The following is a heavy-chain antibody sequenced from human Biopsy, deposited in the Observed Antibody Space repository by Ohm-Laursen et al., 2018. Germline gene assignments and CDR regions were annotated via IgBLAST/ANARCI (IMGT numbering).Heavy chain of an antibody. J-gene: IGHJ5*01. V-gene: IGHV3-7*01. CDR1: GFTFGSYW. CDR2: IKQDGSEE. CDR3: ARESSTSGRVRVDS. Sequence: SLRLSCAASGFTFGSYWMTWVRQAPGKGLEWVANIKQDGSEEYYVDSVKGRFTISRDNANNSLYLQVNSLRAEDTAVYFCARESSTSGRVRVDSWGQGTLVTASS. D-gene: IGHD2-2*01.